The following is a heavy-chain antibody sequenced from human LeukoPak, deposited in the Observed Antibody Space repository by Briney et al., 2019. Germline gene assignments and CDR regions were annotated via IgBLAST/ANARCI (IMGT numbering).Heavy chain of an antibody. CDR2: ITHSGSA. CDR1: GGSFSGYY. V-gene: IGHV4-34*01. D-gene: IGHD1-14*01. CDR3: ARRPSPTGSRGYFQY. J-gene: IGHJ1*01. Sequence: SETLSLTCAVYGGSFSGYYWSWIRQPPGKGLEWIAEITHSGSANYNPSLESRVTISVDTSKKRFSLRLKSVTAADTAIYYCARRPSPTGSRGYFQYWGQGTLVTVSS.